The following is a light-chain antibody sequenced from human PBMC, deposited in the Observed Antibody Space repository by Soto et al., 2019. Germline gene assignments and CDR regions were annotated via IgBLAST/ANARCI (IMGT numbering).Light chain of an antibody. J-gene: IGKJ4*01. Sequence: EIVLTQSPGTLSLSPGERATLSCRASQSVSSSFLAWYRQKPGQAPRLLIYGASSRATGIPDRFSGSGSGTDLTLTISRLEPEDFAVYYCQQYANSPLTFGGGTKVEIK. CDR3: QQYANSPLT. CDR1: QSVSSSF. V-gene: IGKV3-20*01. CDR2: GAS.